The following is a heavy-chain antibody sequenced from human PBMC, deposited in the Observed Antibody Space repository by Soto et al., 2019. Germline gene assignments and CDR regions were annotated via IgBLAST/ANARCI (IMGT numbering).Heavy chain of an antibody. D-gene: IGHD2-8*01. CDR3: ARAGVGGAYNYGMDV. CDR1: GGTFSSYA. Sequence: AVKVSCKASGGTFSSYAISWVRQSPGQGLEWMGGIIPIFGTANYAQKFQGRVTITADESTSTAYMELSSLRSEDTAVYYCARAGVGGAYNYGMDVWGQGTTVTVAS. CDR2: IIPIFGTA. V-gene: IGHV1-69*13. J-gene: IGHJ6*02.